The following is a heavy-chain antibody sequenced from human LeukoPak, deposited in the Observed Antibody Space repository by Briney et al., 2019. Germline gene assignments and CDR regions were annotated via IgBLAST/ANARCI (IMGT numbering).Heavy chain of an antibody. CDR2: ISAYNGNT. J-gene: IGHJ4*02. Sequence: GASVKVSCKASGYTFTSYGISRVRQAPGQGLEWMGWISAYNGNTNYAQKLQGRVTMTTDTSTSTAYMELRSLRSDDTAVYYCARVRITMVRGVIIRDDYLDYWGQGTLVTVSS. V-gene: IGHV1-18*01. CDR1: GYTFTSYG. CDR3: ARVRITMVRGVIIRDDYLDY. D-gene: IGHD3-10*01.